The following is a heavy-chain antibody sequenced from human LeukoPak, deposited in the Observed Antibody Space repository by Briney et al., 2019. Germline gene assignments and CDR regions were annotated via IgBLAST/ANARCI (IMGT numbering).Heavy chain of an antibody. Sequence: PGGSLRLSCAASGFTFSSYGMHWVRQAPGKGLEWVAFIRYDGSNKYYADSVKGRFTISRDNSKNTLYLQMNSLRAEDTAVYYCARDRSRMSGYFDYWGQGTLVTVSS. CDR3: ARDRSRMSGYFDY. J-gene: IGHJ4*02. CDR2: IRYDGSNK. D-gene: IGHD3-3*01. CDR1: GFTFSSYG. V-gene: IGHV3-30*02.